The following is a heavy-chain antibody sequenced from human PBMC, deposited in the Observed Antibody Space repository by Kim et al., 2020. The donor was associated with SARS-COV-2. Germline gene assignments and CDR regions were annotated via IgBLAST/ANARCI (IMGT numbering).Heavy chain of an antibody. CDR2: IIPIFGTA. CDR3: ARDRKDYYDSSGYYWDDAFDI. D-gene: IGHD3-22*01. Sequence: SVKVSCKASGGTFSSYAISWVRQAPGQGLEWMGGIIPIFGTANYAQKFQGRVTITADESTSTAYMELSSLRSEDTAVYYCARDRKDYYDSSGYYWDDAFDIWGQGTMVTVSS. V-gene: IGHV1-69*13. CDR1: GGTFSSYA. J-gene: IGHJ3*02.